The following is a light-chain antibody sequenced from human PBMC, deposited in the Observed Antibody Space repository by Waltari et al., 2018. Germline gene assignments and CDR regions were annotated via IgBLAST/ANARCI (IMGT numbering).Light chain of an antibody. J-gene: IGKJ1*01. Sequence: EIVLPQPPASLSVSPGDRVTLSCRASQSVGTSLAWYQQRPGRAPRLLVYRASTRASDIPARFSGSGSGTDFTLSISTLQSEDFAVYYCQQYDDWPRTFGQGTKVEIK. CDR3: QQYDDWPRT. CDR1: QSVGTS. V-gene: IGKV3-15*01. CDR2: RAS.